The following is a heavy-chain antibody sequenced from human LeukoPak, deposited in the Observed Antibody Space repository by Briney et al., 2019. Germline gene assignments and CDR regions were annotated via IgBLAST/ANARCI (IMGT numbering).Heavy chain of an antibody. V-gene: IGHV4-39*07. CDR3: ASSTKWLRGGVDY. CDR2: IYYSGST. Sequence: PSETLSLTCTVSGGSISSSTFYWGWIRQPPGKGLEWIGTIYYSGSTFYNPSLKSRVTISVDTSKNQFSLKLSSVTAADTAVYYCASSTKWLRGGVDYWGQGTLVTVSS. J-gene: IGHJ4*02. CDR1: GGSISSSTFY. D-gene: IGHD5-12*01.